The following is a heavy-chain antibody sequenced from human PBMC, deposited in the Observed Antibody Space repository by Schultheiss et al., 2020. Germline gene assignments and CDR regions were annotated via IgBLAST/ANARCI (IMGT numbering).Heavy chain of an antibody. J-gene: IGHJ6*03. V-gene: IGHV3-43*01. CDR1: GFTFDDYT. CDR2: ISWDGGST. CDR3: AKDGGLYYYYMDV. Sequence: GGSLRLSCAASGFTFDDYTMHWVRQAPGKGLEWVSLISWDGGSTYYADSVKGRFTISRDNSKNSLYLQMNSLRTEDTALYYCAKDGGLYYYYMDVWGKGTTVTVSS. D-gene: IGHD2-21*01.